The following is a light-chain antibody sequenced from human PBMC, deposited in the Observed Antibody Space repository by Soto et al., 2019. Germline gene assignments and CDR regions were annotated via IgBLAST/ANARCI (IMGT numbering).Light chain of an antibody. J-gene: IGKJ2*01. V-gene: IGKV1-5*03. Sequence: DIQMTQSPSTLSASVGDRVTITCRGSQSISNWLAWYQQKPGKAPKLLIYKASSLQSGVPSRFSGSGSGTEFTLTISSLQPDDFATYYCQQYNSYSYTFGQGTKLEIK. CDR3: QQYNSYSYT. CDR2: KAS. CDR1: QSISNW.